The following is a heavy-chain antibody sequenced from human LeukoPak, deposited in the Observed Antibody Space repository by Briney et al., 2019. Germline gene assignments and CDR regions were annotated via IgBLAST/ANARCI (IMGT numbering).Heavy chain of an antibody. CDR3: ARRSGSYRGFDY. V-gene: IGHV4-59*10. CDR1: GGSFSGYY. CDR2: IYTSGST. Sequence: SETLSLTCAVYGGSFSGYYWSWIRQPAGKGLEWIGRIYTSGSTNYNPSLKSRVTISVDTSKNQFSLKLSSVTAADTAVYYCARRSGSYRGFDYWGQGTLVTVSS. J-gene: IGHJ4*02. D-gene: IGHD1-26*01.